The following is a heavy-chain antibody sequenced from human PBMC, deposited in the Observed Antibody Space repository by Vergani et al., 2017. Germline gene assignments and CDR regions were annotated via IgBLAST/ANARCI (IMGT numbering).Heavy chain of an antibody. CDR2: IISSSSTI. CDR1: GFTFSSYS. Sequence: EVQLVESGGGLVQTGGSLRLSCAASGFTFSSYSMNWVRQAPGKGLGWVSYIISSSSTIYYADSVKGRFTISRDNAKNSLYLQMNSLRDEDTAVYYCARGLGYSSGWYIYWGQGTLVTVSS. CDR3: ARGLGYSSGWYIY. V-gene: IGHV3-48*02. D-gene: IGHD6-13*01. J-gene: IGHJ4*02.